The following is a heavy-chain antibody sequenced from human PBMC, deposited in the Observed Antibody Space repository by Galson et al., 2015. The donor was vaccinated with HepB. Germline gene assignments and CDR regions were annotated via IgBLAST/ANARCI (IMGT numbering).Heavy chain of an antibody. Sequence: SSKASGHTFTVYSMHWVRQAPGQGVEWVGWINPNSGCTNYEQKFQGWVTMTRDTSISTVYIEMSRLRSDDTAVYYCAFSGGSGWNWFDPWGQGTLVTVSS. D-gene: IGHD3-10*01. CDR3: AFSGGSGWNWFDP. J-gene: IGHJ5*02. CDR1: GHTFTVYS. V-gene: IGHV1-2*04. CDR2: INPNSGCT.